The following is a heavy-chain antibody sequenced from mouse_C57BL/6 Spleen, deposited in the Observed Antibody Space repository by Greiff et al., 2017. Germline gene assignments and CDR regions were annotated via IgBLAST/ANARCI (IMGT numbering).Heavy chain of an antibody. CDR2: ISSGSSNI. Sequence: EVQRVESGGGLVQPGGSLKLSCAASGFTFSDYGMHWVRQAPETGLEWVAYISSGSSNIYSADTVKGRFTISRDDAKNTLFLQRTSLRSEDTARYYGARIYYYSYDAMDYGGQGTSVTVSS. CDR3: ARIYYYSYDAMDY. J-gene: IGHJ4*01. D-gene: IGHD2-1*01. V-gene: IGHV5-17*01. CDR1: GFTFSDYG.